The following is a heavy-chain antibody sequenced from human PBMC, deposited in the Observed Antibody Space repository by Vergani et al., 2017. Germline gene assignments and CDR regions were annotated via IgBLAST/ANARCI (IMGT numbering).Heavy chain of an antibody. J-gene: IGHJ4*02. V-gene: IGHV3-23*01. D-gene: IGHD5-24*01. CDR2: ISGSGGST. CDR1: GFTFSSYA. CDR3: AKYNEVPGGPYYFDY. Sequence: EVQLLESGGGLVQPGGSLRLSCAASGFTFSSYAMSWVRQAPGKGLEWVSAISGSGGSTYYADSVKGRFTISRDNSKNTLYLQMNSLRAEVTAVYYCAKYNEVPGGPYYFDYWGQGTLVTVSS.